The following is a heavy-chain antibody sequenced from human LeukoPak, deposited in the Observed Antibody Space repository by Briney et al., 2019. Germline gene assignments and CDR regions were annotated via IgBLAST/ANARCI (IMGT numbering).Heavy chain of an antibody. Sequence: GGSLRLSCAASEFSVGSNYMTWVRQAPGKGLEWVSLIYGGGSTYYADSVKGRFTISRDNSKNTLYLQMNSLRAEDTAVYYCARGPSGYHGTGGQGTLVTVSS. CDR1: EFSVGSNY. D-gene: IGHD5-12*01. CDR3: ARGPSGYHGT. J-gene: IGHJ4*02. CDR2: IYGGGST. V-gene: IGHV3-66*01.